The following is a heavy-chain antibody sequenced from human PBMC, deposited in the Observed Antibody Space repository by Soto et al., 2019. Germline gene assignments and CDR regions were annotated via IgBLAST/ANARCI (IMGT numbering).Heavy chain of an antibody. CDR2: IWSDGSRA. CDR1: RVTFSTLD. CDR3: EGDPRGGNYDMDL. V-gene: IGHV3-33*01. Sequence: XESLRLSCAASRVTFSTLDERGVRQAPGKGLEWVALIWSDGSRAFYADFVQDRFFISRDNSRNTLYLQMNSLRDEDTAVYYCEGDPRGGNYDMDLWGQGTTVTVS. D-gene: IGHD3-16*01. J-gene: IGHJ6*02.